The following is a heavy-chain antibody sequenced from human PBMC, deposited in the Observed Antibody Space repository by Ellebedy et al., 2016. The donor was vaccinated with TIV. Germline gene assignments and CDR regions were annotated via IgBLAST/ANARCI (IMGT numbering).Heavy chain of an antibody. D-gene: IGHD1-1*01. CDR3: TLEWGFDP. CDR1: GYPFSSCD. V-gene: IGHV1-18*04. Sequence: AASVKVSCKASGYPFSSCDIVWVRQAPGQGLEWLGWISAYNGNTKYAQKVQGRVTMTTDTSTSTTYMELRSLRSGDTAVYYCTLEWGFDPWGQGTLVIVSS. CDR2: ISAYNGNT. J-gene: IGHJ5*02.